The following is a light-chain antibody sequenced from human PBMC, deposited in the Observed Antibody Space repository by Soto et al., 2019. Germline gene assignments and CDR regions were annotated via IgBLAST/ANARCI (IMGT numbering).Light chain of an antibody. V-gene: IGKV1-9*01. CDR3: QQVNTYPVT. CDR2: TIS. Sequence: DVQLTQSPSFLAASVGERLTITCRASQDIKRFLAWYQQKPGKAPKLLIYTISTLQSGVPSRFSGSGSGTEFTLTISSLQPDDFATYYCQQVNTYPVTFGGGTKVEI. J-gene: IGKJ4*01. CDR1: QDIKRF.